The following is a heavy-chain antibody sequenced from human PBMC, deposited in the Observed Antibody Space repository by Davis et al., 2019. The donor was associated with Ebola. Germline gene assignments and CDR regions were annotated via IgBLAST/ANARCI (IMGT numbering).Heavy chain of an antibody. V-gene: IGHV3-30*18. CDR1: GFTVSSNY. CDR3: AKDTYYDSSGYYFDY. J-gene: IGHJ4*02. Sequence: GESLKISCAASGFTVSSNYMSWIRQAPGKGLEWVAVISYDGSNKYYADSVKGRFTISRDNSKNTLYLQMNSLRAEDTAVYYCAKDTYYDSSGYYFDYWGQGTLVTVSS. CDR2: ISYDGSNK. D-gene: IGHD3-22*01.